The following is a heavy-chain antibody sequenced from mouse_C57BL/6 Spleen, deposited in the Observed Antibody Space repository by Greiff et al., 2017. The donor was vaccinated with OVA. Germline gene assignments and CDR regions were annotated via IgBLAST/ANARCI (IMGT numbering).Heavy chain of an antibody. CDR3: TPAYGNYAWFAY. CDR2: IDPENGDT. D-gene: IGHD2-1*01. V-gene: IGHV14-4*01. Sequence: EVQLQQSGAELVRLGASVKLSCTASGFNIKDDYMHWVKQRPEQGLEWIGWIDPENGDTEYASKFQGKATITADTSSNTAYLQLSSLTSEDTAVYYCTPAYGNYAWFAYWGQGTLVTVSA. J-gene: IGHJ3*01. CDR1: GFNIKDDY.